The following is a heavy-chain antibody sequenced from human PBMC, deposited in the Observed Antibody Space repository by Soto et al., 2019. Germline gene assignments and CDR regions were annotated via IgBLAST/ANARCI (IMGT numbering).Heavy chain of an antibody. D-gene: IGHD6-6*01. CDR2: VYYTGGA. V-gene: IGHV4-31*03. CDR1: GASMNSVAFY. J-gene: IGHJ4*02. CDR3: ARSIGTRPYFDY. Sequence: QVQLQESGPGLVKPSQTLSLTCTVSGASMNSVAFYWNWVRQHPETGLGWIGYVYYTGGAYYNPSLKSRAAISIDTSRSQFSLKLNSVTAADTAVYYCARSIGTRPYFDYWGQGSLVTVSS.